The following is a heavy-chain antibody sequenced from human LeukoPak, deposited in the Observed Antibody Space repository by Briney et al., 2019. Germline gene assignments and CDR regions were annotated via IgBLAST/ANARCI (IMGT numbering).Heavy chain of an antibody. CDR1: GGTFSSYA. Sequence: SVKVSCKAPGGTFSSYAISWVRQAPGQGLEWMGGIIPIFGTANYAQKFQGRVTITADESTSTAYMELSSLRSEDTAVYYCARDQSYYYDSSAPPTGYWGQGTLVTVPS. D-gene: IGHD3-22*01. CDR2: IIPIFGTA. CDR3: ARDQSYYYDSSAPPTGY. V-gene: IGHV1-69*13. J-gene: IGHJ4*02.